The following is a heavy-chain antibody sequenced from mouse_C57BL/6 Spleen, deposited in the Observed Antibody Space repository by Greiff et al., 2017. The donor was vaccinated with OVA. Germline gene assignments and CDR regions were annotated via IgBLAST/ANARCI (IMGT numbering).Heavy chain of an antibody. V-gene: IGHV1-54*01. CDR3: ARDSYGSSYGYFDY. D-gene: IGHD1-1*01. CDR2: INPGSGGT. Sequence: QVQLKQSGAELVRPGTSVKVSCKASGYAFTNYLIEWVKQRPGQGLEWIGVINPGSGGTNYNEKFKGKATLTADKSSSTAYMQLSSLTSEDSAVYFCARDSYGSSYGYFDYWGQGTTLTVSS. J-gene: IGHJ2*01. CDR1: GYAFTNYL.